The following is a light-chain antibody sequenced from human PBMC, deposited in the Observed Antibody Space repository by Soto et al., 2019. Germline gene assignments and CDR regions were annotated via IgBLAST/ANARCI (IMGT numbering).Light chain of an antibody. CDR3: NSYAGSNVYV. J-gene: IGLJ1*01. CDR2: EVS. Sequence: QSALTQPPSASGSPGQSVTISCTGTSSDVGGYNYVSWYQQHPGKAPKLMIYEVSKRPSGVPDRFSGSKSGNTASLTVSGLQAEDEDDYYCNSYAGSNVYVFGTGTKVTVL. CDR1: SSDVGGYNY. V-gene: IGLV2-8*01.